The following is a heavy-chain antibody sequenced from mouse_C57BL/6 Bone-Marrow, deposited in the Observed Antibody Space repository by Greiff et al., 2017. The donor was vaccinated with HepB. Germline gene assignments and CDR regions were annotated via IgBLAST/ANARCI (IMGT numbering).Heavy chain of an antibody. V-gene: IGHV1-64*01. CDR1: GYTFTTYW. CDR3: ARGRGDVALYFDV. Sequence: QVQLQQPGAELVKPGASVKLSCKASGYTFTTYWMHWVKQRPGQGLEWIGMIHPNSGSTNYNEKFKSKATLTVDKSSSTAYMQLSSLTSEDSAVYYCARGRGDVALYFDVWGAGTTVTVSS. D-gene: IGHD3-3*01. CDR2: IHPNSGST. J-gene: IGHJ1*01.